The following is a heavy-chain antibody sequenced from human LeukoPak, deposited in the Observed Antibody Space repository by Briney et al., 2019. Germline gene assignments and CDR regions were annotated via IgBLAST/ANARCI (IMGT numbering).Heavy chain of an antibody. CDR2: IYSGGIT. D-gene: IGHD2-15*01. CDR3: WLEKVVAAYFDS. J-gene: IGHJ4*02. Sequence: SETVSLTCTVSGGSISSTGSFWGWIRQPPGKWLEWIGSIYSGGITYYNPSLKSRVTISEDTSKNQFSLKMTSMTAADTAIYYCWLEKVVAAYFDSWGQGTLVTVSS. V-gene: IGHV4-39*07. CDR1: GGSISSTGSF.